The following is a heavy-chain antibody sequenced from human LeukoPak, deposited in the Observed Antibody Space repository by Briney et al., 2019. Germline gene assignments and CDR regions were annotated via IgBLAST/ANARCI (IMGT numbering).Heavy chain of an antibody. CDR2: IIPLLGVT. D-gene: IGHD3-16*01. J-gene: IGHJ3*01. Sequence: SVKVSCKASGGTFSSYAFNWVRQAPGQGLEWVGRIIPLLGVTNHAQKLQGRVTVTADPATNTAYMELSSLIPDDTAVYYCARARPMITFGGVRHAFDLWGQGPLVPVSS. V-gene: IGHV1-69*04. CDR1: GGTFSSYA. CDR3: ARARPMITFGGVRHAFDL.